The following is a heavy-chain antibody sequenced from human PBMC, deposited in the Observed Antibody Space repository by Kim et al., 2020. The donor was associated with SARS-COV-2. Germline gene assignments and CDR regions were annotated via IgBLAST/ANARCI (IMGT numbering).Heavy chain of an antibody. J-gene: IGHJ6*02. CDR3: ARDPDTAMVTYYYYYGMDV. D-gene: IGHD5-18*01. Sequence: GRFTISRNNSKNTLYLRMNSLRAEDTAVYYCARDPDTAMVTYYYYYGMDVWGQGTTVTVSS. V-gene: IGHV3-30*07.